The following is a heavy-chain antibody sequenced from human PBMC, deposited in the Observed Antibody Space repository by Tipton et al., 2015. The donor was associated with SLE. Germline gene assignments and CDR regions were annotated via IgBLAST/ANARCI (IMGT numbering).Heavy chain of an antibody. Sequence: TLSLTCTVSGASINSYYWSWIRQPPGKGLEWIGYIYYSGITSYNPSLKSRVTISVDTSKNQFSLKLSSVTAADTAVYFCARGELYSGASLYYFEYWGQGTLVTVSS. CDR2: IYYSGIT. CDR3: ARGELYSGASLYYFEY. D-gene: IGHD1-7*01. J-gene: IGHJ4*02. V-gene: IGHV4-59*01. CDR1: GASINSYY.